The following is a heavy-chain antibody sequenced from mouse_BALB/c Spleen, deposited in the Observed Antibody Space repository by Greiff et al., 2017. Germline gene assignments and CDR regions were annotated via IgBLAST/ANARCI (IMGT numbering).Heavy chain of an antibody. CDR2: INPSTGYT. D-gene: IGHD2-14*01. J-gene: IGHJ3*01. V-gene: IGHV1-7*01. Sequence: VQLQESGAELAKPGASVKMSCKASGYTFTSYWMHWVKQRPGQGLEWIGYINPSTGYTEYNQKFKDKATLTADKSSSTAYMQLSSLTSEDSAVYYCANYYRYDVFAYWGQGTLVTVSA. CDR3: ANYYRYDVFAY. CDR1: GYTFTSYW.